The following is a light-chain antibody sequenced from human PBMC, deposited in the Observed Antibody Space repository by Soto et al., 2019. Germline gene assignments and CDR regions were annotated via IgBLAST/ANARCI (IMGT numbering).Light chain of an antibody. CDR2: GAS. Sequence: DIQMTQAPSSLSASVGDRVTITCRASQSISNYLNWYQQKPGKAPKLLIYGASSLQSGVPSRFSGSGSETDLTLTITSLQPEDFATYYCQQSSSTPFLGTFGQGTRLEIK. V-gene: IGKV1-39*01. CDR1: QSISNY. J-gene: IGKJ5*01. CDR3: QQSSSTPFLGT.